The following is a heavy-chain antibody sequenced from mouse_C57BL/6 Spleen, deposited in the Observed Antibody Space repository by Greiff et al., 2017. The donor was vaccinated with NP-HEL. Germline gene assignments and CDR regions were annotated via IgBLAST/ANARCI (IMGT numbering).Heavy chain of an antibody. CDR2: IYPRSGNT. Sequence: QVQLQQSGAELARPGASVKLSCKASGYTFTSYGISWVKQRTGQGLEWIGEIYPRSGNTYYNEKFKGKATLTADKSSSTAYMELRSLTSEDSAVYFCARNDGNYFYAMDYWGQGTSVTVSS. CDR3: ARNDGNYFYAMDY. J-gene: IGHJ4*01. V-gene: IGHV1-81*01. D-gene: IGHD2-3*01. CDR1: GYTFTSYG.